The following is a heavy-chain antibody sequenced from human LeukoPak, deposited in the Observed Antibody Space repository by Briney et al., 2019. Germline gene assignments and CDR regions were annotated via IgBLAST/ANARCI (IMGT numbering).Heavy chain of an antibody. CDR1: GGSINTYY. J-gene: IGHJ6*02. CDR3: ARSLGATRYNLKYYFFYGLDG. D-gene: IGHD1-26*01. V-gene: IGHV4-59*01. CDR2: NHYSGST. Sequence: SETLSLSCTVSGGSINTYYWSWIRQPPGKGLVWIGYNHYSGSTNYNPSLKSRVTISVDTSNNQFSLRLSSVTAADTAVYYCARSLGATRYNLKYYFFYGLDGWGQGTTVTVSS.